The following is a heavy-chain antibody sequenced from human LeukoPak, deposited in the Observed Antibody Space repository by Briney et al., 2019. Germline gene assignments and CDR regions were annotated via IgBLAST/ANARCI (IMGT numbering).Heavy chain of an antibody. CDR1: GYSFTSYD. Sequence: ASVKVSCKASGYSFTSYDINWVRQATGQGLEWMGWMNPNSGNTGYAQKSQGRDTIIRNTSISTAYMELSSLRSEETAVDYCATARSGSYPIDYWGQGTLVTVSS. CDR2: MNPNSGNT. D-gene: IGHD1-26*01. J-gene: IGHJ4*02. CDR3: ATARSGSYPIDY. V-gene: IGHV1-8*03.